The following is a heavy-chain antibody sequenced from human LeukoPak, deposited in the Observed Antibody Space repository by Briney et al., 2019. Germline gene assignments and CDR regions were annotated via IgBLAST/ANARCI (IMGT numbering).Heavy chain of an antibody. CDR1: GGSFSGYY. CDR3: ARVYEQQLVLFDY. CDR2: INHSGST. V-gene: IGHV4-34*01. J-gene: IGHJ4*02. D-gene: IGHD6-13*01. Sequence: PSETLSLTCAVYGGSFSGYYWSWIRQPPGKGLEWIGEINHSGSTNYNPSLKSRVTISVDTSMNQFSLKLSSVTAADTAVYYCARVYEQQLVLFDYWGQGTLVTVSS.